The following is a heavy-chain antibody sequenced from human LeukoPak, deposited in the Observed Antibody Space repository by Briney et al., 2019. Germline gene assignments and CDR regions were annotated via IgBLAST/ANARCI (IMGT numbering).Heavy chain of an antibody. D-gene: IGHD3-16*01. CDR3: ARVRGDFETD. J-gene: IGHJ1*01. CDR1: GGSTSSYY. V-gene: IGHV4-59*01. CDR2: RYYSGST. Sequence: SQTLSPTCSLSGGSTSSYYWTWIRQPPGKGLDWIGYRYYSGSTTYNPSLKSRVTISVDTSKSQFSLKLISVTAADTAIYYCARVRGDFETDWGQGTLVTVSS.